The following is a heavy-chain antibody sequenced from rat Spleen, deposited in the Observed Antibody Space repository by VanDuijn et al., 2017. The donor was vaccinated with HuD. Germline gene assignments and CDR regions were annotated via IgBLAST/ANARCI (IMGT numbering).Heavy chain of an antibody. CDR2: ISYDGSYT. D-gene: IGHD1-2*01. CDR3: ARQGYYSNYIYDY. CDR1: GFTFGDYF. V-gene: IGHV5-7*01. Sequence: EVQLVESGGGLVQPGRSLKLSCAASGFTFGDYFMAWVRQAPKKGLEWVASISYDGSYTYYRDSVKGRFTISRDNAENTLYLQMDSLRSEDTATYYCARQGYYSNYIYDYWGQGVMVTVSS. J-gene: IGHJ2*01.